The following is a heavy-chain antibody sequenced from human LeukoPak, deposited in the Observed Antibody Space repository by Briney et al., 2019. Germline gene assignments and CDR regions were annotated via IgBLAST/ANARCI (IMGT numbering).Heavy chain of an antibody. CDR3: AKDWVPFGAVAGLY. D-gene: IGHD6-19*01. Sequence: PGGSLRLSCAASGFTFSSYGMHWVRQAPGKGLEWVAVISYDGSNKYYADSVKGRFTISRDNSKNTLYLQMNSLRAEDTAVYYCAKDWVPFGAVAGLYWGRGTLVTVSS. V-gene: IGHV3-30*18. J-gene: IGHJ4*02. CDR1: GFTFSSYG. CDR2: ISYDGSNK.